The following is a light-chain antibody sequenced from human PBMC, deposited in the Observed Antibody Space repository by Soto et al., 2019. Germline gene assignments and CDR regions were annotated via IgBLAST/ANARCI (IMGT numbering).Light chain of an antibody. V-gene: IGKV3-11*01. J-gene: IGKJ4*02. Sequence: EIVLTQSPATLSLSPGERATLSCRASRSVGSSLTWYQQKPGQAPRLLIYDASNRATGIPARFSGSGSGTYFTLTISSLEPEDFAVYYCQQRTTWPLTFGGGTKVEIK. CDR3: QQRTTWPLT. CDR2: DAS. CDR1: RSVGSS.